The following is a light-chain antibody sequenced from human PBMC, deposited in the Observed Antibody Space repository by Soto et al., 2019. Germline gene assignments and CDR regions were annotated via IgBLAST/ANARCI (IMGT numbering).Light chain of an antibody. V-gene: IGKV1-39*01. J-gene: IGKJ3*01. CDR3: QQSYSTLT. CDR2: AAS. Sequence: DIQMTQSPSSLSASVGDRVTITCRASQSISSYLNWYQQKPGKAPKLLIYAASSLQIGVPSRFSGSGSGTDFTLTISSLQPDDFASYYCQQSYSTLTFGPGTKVDIK. CDR1: QSISSY.